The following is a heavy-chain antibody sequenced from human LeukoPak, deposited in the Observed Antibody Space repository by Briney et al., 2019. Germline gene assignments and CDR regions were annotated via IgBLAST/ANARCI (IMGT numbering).Heavy chain of an antibody. CDR1: GFTFDDYA. D-gene: IGHD3-10*01. Sequence: GRSLRLSCAASGFTFDDYAMHWVRQAPGKGLEWVSGISWNSGSIGYADSVKGRFTISRDNAKNSLYLQMNSLRAEDTALYYCAKDHNYYGSGNYFDCWGQGTLVTVSS. J-gene: IGHJ4*02. CDR3: AKDHNYYGSGNYFDC. CDR2: ISWNSGSI. V-gene: IGHV3-9*01.